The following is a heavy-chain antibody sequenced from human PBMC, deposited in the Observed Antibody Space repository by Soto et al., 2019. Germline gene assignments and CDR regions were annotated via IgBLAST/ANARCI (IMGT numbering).Heavy chain of an antibody. J-gene: IGHJ3*02. CDR2: IIPVFRTA. Sequence: QVQLVQSGAEVKKSGSSVKVSCKAFGGTFSSYVISWVRQAPGQGLEWMGGIIPVFRTAKYAQRFQGRVSITVDESTTTTYMYLSSFRSEDTAVYFCATGLYGWGSDIWGQGTMVTVSS. D-gene: IGHD3-10*01. CDR3: ATGLYGWGSDI. CDR1: GGTFSSYV. V-gene: IGHV1-69*01.